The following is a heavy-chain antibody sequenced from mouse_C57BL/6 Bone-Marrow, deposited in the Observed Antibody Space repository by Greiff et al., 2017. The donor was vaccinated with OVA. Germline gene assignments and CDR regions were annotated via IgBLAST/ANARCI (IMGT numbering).Heavy chain of an antibody. CDR3: ARDDYYWYFDV. J-gene: IGHJ1*03. V-gene: IGHV7-1*01. CDR2: SRNKANDYTT. CDR1: GFTFSDFY. Sequence: EVMFVESGGGLVQSGRSLRLSCATSGFTFSDFYMEWVRQAPGKGLEWIAASRNKANDYTTEYSASVKGRFIVSRDTSQSILYLQMNALRAEDTAIYYCARDDYYWYFDVWGTGTTVTVSS.